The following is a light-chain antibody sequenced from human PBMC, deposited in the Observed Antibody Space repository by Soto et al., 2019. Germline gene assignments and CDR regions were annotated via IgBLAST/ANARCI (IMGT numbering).Light chain of an antibody. Sequence: QLVLAQSPSASASLGASVKLTCTLSSGHSTYAIAWHQQQPEKGPRYLMKLNSDGSHTKGDGIPDRFSASSSRAERYLSISSLQSEDEADYYCQSWDTGIHRVFGGGTKVTVL. V-gene: IGLV4-69*01. J-gene: IGLJ2*01. CDR3: QSWDTGIHRV. CDR2: LNSDGSH. CDR1: SGHSTYA.